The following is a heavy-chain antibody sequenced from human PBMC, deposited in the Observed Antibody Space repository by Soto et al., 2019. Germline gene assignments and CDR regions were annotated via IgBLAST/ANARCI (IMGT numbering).Heavy chain of an antibody. J-gene: IGHJ4*02. D-gene: IGHD2-15*01. CDR3: AIDLPQYCSGGSCYPDS. V-gene: IGHV3-30-3*01. CDR1: GFTFSTYA. CDR2: ISYHGSNK. Sequence: QVQLVESGGGVVQPGRSLRLSCAASGFTFSTYAMHWVRQAPGKGLAWVAIISYHGSNKYYADSVKGRFTISRDDPNNTLYLQMNSLRPEDTAVYYCAIDLPQYCSGGSCYPDSWGQGTLVTVSS.